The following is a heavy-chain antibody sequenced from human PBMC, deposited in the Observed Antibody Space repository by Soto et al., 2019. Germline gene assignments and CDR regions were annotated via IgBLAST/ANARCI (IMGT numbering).Heavy chain of an antibody. CDR1: GFTFSSYG. Sequence: GGSLRLSCAASGFTFSSYGMHWVRQAPGKGLEWVAVIWYDGSNKYYADSVKGRFTISRDNSKNTLYLQMNSLRAEDTAVYYCARGGYSGLITAFDIWGHGTMVTVSS. CDR3: ARGGYSGLITAFDI. D-gene: IGHD5-12*01. J-gene: IGHJ3*02. V-gene: IGHV3-33*01. CDR2: IWYDGSNK.